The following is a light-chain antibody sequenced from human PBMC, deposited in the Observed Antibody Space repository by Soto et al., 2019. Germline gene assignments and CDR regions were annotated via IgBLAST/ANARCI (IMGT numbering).Light chain of an antibody. V-gene: IGLV1-51*01. CDR1: TRDVGGYNY. CDR3: GTWDSSLNVV. CDR2: DNN. J-gene: IGLJ3*02. Sequence: QSALTQPPSASGSPGQSVTISCTGTTRDVGGYNYVSWYQQHPGQAPKLIIYDNNKRPSGIPDRFSGSRSGTSATLGITGLQTGDEADYYCGTWDSSLNVVFGGGTKLTVL.